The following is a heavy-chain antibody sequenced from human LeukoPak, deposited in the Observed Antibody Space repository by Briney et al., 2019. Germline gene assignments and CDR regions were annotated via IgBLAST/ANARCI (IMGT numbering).Heavy chain of an antibody. V-gene: IGHV1-24*01. D-gene: IGHD3-22*01. Sequence: GASVKVSCKASGYTFTSYGISWVRQAPGKGLEWMGGFDPEDGETIYAQKFQGRVTMTEDTSTDTAYMELSSLRSEDTAVYYCATLKFAYYDSSGSYYFDYWGQGTLVTVSS. CDR2: FDPEDGET. CDR1: GYTFTSYG. J-gene: IGHJ4*02. CDR3: ATLKFAYYDSSGSYYFDY.